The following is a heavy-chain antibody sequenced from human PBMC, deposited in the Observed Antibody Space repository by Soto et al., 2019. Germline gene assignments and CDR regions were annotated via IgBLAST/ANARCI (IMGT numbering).Heavy chain of an antibody. J-gene: IGHJ4*02. CDR2: IWYDGSNK. Sequence: QVQLVESGGGVVQPGRSLRLSCAASGFTFSSYGMHWVRQAPGKGLEWVAVIWYDGSNKYYADSVKGRFTISRDNSKNTLYLQMNSLRAEDTAVYYCARERGSSSSPFDFWGQGTLVIVSS. D-gene: IGHD6-6*01. V-gene: IGHV3-33*01. CDR1: GFTFSSYG. CDR3: ARERGSSSSPFDF.